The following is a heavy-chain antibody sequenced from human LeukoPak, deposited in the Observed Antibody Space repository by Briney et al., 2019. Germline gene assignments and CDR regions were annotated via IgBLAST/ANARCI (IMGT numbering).Heavy chain of an antibody. D-gene: IGHD3-10*01. CDR2: INPNSGGT. CDR3: ARDRGSARPHFDY. J-gene: IGHJ4*02. V-gene: IGHV1-2*02. Sequence: ASVKVSCKASGYTFTGYYMHWVRQAPGQGLEWMGWINPNSGGTNYAQKLQGRVTMTRDTSISTAYMELSRLRSDDTAVYYCARDRGSARPHFDYWGQGTLVTVSS. CDR1: GYTFTGYY.